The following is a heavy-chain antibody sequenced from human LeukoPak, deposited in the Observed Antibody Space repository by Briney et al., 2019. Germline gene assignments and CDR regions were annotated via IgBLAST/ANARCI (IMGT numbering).Heavy chain of an antibody. D-gene: IGHD6-13*01. J-gene: IGHJ4*02. CDR1: GFTFSSYA. V-gene: IGHV3-23*01. CDR3: AKGADVLIPAAGSLFDY. CDR2: ISGSGGST. Sequence: PGGSLRLSCAASGFTFSSYAMSWVRQVPGKGLEWVSAISGSGGSTDYADSEKGRVTISRDNSKNTLYLQMNSLRAEDTAVYYCAKGADVLIPAAGSLFDYWGQGTLVTVSS.